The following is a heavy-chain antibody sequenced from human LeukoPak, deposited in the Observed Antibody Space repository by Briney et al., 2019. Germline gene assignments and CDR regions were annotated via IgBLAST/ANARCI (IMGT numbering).Heavy chain of an antibody. Sequence: SETLSLTCTVSGDAISRSCSSWIRQTPGKGLEWVGYMFYGGTTYHNPSLKSRLIMSVSTSKDQFSLKLSSVTAADTAVYFCARHKVHDFGGSDWYFDLWGRGTLVIVSS. CDR2: MFYGGTT. V-gene: IGHV4-59*08. J-gene: IGHJ2*01. CDR1: GDAISRSC. D-gene: IGHD4-23*01. CDR3: ARHKVHDFGGSDWYFDL.